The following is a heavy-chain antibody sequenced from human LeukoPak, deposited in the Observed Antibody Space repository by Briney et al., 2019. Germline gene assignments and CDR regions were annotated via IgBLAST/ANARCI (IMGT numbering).Heavy chain of an antibody. CDR2: IYYSGST. V-gene: IGHV4-59*01. CDR3: ASSKSIVGATPFDY. CDR1: GGSTSSYY. J-gene: IGHJ4*02. Sequence: PSETLSLTCTVSGGSTSSYYWSWIRQPPGKGLEWIGYIYYSGSTNYNPSLKSRVTISVDTSKNQFSLKLSSVTAADTAVYYCASSKSIVGATPFDYWGQGTLVTVSS. D-gene: IGHD1-26*01.